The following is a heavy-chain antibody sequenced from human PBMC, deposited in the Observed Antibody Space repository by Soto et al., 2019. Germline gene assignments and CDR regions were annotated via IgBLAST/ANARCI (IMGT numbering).Heavy chain of an antibody. V-gene: IGHV1-46*01. CDR1: GYTFTSYY. D-gene: IGHD3-9*01. CDR2: INPSGGST. CDR3: ARDRLRYFDWLFHDGAFDI. J-gene: IGHJ3*02. Sequence: GASVKVSCKASGYTFTSYYMHWVRQAPGQGLEWMGIINPSGGSTSYAQKFQGRVTMTRDTSTSTVYMELSSLRSEDTAVYYCARDRLRYFDWLFHDGAFDIWGQGTMVTVSS.